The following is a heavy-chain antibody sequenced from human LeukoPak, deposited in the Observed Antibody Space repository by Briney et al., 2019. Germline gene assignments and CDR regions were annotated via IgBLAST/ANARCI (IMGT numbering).Heavy chain of an antibody. Sequence: QAGGSLRLSCAASGFTFSSYGMHWVRQAPGKGLEWVAFIRYDGSNKYYADSVKGRFTISRDNSKNTLYLQMNSLRAEDTAVYYCAKDSSDYDILTGTLGYWGQGPLVTVSS. CDR2: IRYDGSNK. J-gene: IGHJ4*02. CDR3: AKDSSDYDILTGTLGY. CDR1: GFTFSSYG. D-gene: IGHD3-9*01. V-gene: IGHV3-30*02.